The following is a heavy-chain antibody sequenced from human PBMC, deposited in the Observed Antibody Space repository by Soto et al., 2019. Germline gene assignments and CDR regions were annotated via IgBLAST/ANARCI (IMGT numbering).Heavy chain of an antibody. J-gene: IGHJ4*02. CDR3: AKGSVCGGRHLPVCPDY. CDR2: IKQDGSEK. D-gene: IGHD2-15*01. V-gene: IGHV3-7*03. Sequence: GSLRLSGAPAGFNVSSYWMNWDHQDTVKGLEWVANIKQDGSEKYYVDSVKGRFTISRDNAKNSLYLQMNSLRAEDTAVYYCAKGSVCGGRHLPVCPDYWGQGTLVTVSS. CDR1: GFNVSSYW.